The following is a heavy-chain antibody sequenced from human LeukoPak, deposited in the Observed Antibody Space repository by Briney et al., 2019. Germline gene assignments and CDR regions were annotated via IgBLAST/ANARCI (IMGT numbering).Heavy chain of an antibody. J-gene: IGHJ4*02. Sequence: SETLSLTGAVYGGSFSGYYWSWIRQPPGKGPEWIGEINHSGSTNYNPSLKSRVTISVDTSKNQFSLKLSSVTAADTAVYYCARVGSSEYDYWGQGTLVTVSS. CDR2: INHSGST. CDR3: ARVGSSEYDY. D-gene: IGHD6-25*01. V-gene: IGHV4-34*01. CDR1: GGSFSGYY.